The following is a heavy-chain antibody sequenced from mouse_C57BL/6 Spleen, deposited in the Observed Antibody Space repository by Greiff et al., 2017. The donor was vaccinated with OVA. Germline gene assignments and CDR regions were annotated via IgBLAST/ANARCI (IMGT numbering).Heavy chain of an antibody. Sequence: VQLQQSGPELVKPGASVKISCKASGYAFSSSWMNWVKQRPGKGLEWIGQIYPGDGDTNYNGKFKGKATLTADKSSSTAYMHLSSLTSEDSAVYCGAREDNYGSSHFAHWGQGTPVTVSA. CDR3: AREDNYGSSHFAH. J-gene: IGHJ3*01. CDR2: IYPGDGDT. CDR1: GYAFSSSW. V-gene: IGHV1-82*01. D-gene: IGHD1-1*01.